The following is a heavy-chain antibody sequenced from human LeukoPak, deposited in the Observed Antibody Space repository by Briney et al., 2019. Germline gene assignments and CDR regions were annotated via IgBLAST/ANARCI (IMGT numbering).Heavy chain of an antibody. V-gene: IGHV1-18*01. J-gene: IGHJ1*01. D-gene: IGHD3-22*01. Sequence: SVKVSCKASGYTFTSYGISWVRQAPGQGLEWMGWISAYNGNTNYAQKLQGRVTMTTDTSTSTAYMELRSLRSDDTAVYYCARDPRPYYYYDSSGYPQYFQHWGQGTLVTVSS. CDR2: ISAYNGNT. CDR1: GYTFTSYG. CDR3: ARDPRPYYYYDSSGYPQYFQH.